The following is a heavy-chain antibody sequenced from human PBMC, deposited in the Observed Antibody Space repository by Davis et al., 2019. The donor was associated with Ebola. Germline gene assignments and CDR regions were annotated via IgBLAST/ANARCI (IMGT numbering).Heavy chain of an antibody. J-gene: IGHJ5*02. D-gene: IGHD5-24*01. CDR3: ARGDGYNYWIS. CDR1: GFTFSTCN. V-gene: IGHV3-21*06. CDR2: ISAGGTYV. Sequence: GESLKISCATSGFTFSTCNMNWVRQAPGKGLEWVSSISAGGTYVHYADSVKGRFTISRDTSKDLLFLQMNGLRVEDTAVYYCARGDGYNYWISWGQGTLVTVSS.